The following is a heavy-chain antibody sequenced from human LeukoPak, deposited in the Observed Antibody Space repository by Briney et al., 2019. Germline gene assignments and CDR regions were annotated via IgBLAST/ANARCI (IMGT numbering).Heavy chain of an antibody. Sequence: ASVKVSCKASGYTFTNYYMHWVRQAPGQGLEWMGLIRPSGGTSYAQKFQGRFTMTRDTSTSTDYMELSSLISEDTAVYYCTREPFAPFHKLFDYWGQGTLVTVSS. CDR2: IRPSGGT. CDR1: GYTFTNYY. CDR3: TREPFAPFHKLFDY. J-gene: IGHJ4*02. D-gene: IGHD2/OR15-2a*01. V-gene: IGHV1-46*01.